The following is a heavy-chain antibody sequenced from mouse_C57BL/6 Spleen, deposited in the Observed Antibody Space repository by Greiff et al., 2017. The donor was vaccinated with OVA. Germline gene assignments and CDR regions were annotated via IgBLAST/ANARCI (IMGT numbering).Heavy chain of an antibody. V-gene: IGHV1-82*01. CDR3: ARGFGLDY. CDR1: GYAFSSSW. Sequence: QVQLQQSGPELVKPGASVKISCKASGYAFSSSWMNWVKQRPGKGLEWIGRIYPGDGDTNYNGKFKGKATLTADKSSSTAYMQLSSLTSEDSAVYFCARGFGLDYWGQGTSVTVSS. J-gene: IGHJ4*01. CDR2: IYPGDGDT.